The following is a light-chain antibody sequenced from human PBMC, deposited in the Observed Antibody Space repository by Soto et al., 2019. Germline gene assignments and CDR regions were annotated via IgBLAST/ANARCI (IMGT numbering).Light chain of an antibody. Sequence: EIVMTQSPATLSVSPGERATLSCRASQTVSSNLAWYQQKPGQAPRLLIYGASTRATGIPDRFSGSGSGTEFTLPISSLQSEDFAVYYCQQYNNWPPYTFGQGTKLEIK. J-gene: IGKJ2*01. V-gene: IGKV3-15*01. CDR3: QQYNNWPPYT. CDR1: QTVSSN. CDR2: GAS.